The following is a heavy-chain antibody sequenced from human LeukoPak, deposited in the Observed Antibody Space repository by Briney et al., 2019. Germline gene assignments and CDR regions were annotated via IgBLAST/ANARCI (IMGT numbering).Heavy chain of an antibody. V-gene: IGHV3-53*01. Sequence: GGSLRLSCAASGFTVSSNYMSWVRQAPGKGLEWVSVIYSGGSTYYADSVKGRFTISRDNSKNTLYLQMNSLRADDTAVYYCARGGAIAVAGPLDYWGQGTLVTVSS. CDR2: IYSGGST. J-gene: IGHJ4*02. CDR3: ARGGAIAVAGPLDY. CDR1: GFTVSSNY. D-gene: IGHD6-19*01.